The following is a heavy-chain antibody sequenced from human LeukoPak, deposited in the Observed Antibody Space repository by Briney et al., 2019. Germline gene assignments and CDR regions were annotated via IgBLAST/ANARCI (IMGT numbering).Heavy chain of an antibody. CDR1: GGSISSGSYY. Sequence: PSQTLSLTCTVSGGSISSGSYYWSWIRQPAGKGLEWIGRIYTSGSTNYNPSLKSQFTISVDTSKNQFSLKLSSVTAADTAVYHCARGGLPYGDYYGFDYWGQGTLVTVSS. V-gene: IGHV4-61*02. D-gene: IGHD4-17*01. J-gene: IGHJ4*02. CDR3: ARGGLPYGDYYGFDY. CDR2: IYTSGST.